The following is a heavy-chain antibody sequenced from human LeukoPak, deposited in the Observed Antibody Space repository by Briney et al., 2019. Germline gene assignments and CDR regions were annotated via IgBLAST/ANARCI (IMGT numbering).Heavy chain of an antibody. Sequence: GESLKISCKGSGYSFTSYWIGWVRQMSGKGLEWMGIIYPGDSDTRYSPSFQGQVTISADKSISTAYLQWSSLKASDTAMYYCARGHTESLRGLFTLVREVPFDPWGQGTLVTVSS. CDR3: ARGHTESLRGLFTLVREVPFDP. V-gene: IGHV5-51*01. CDR1: GYSFTSYW. D-gene: IGHD3-10*01. J-gene: IGHJ5*02. CDR2: IYPGDSDT.